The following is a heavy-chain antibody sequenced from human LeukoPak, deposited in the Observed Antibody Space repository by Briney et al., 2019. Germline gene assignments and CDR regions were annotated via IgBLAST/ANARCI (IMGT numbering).Heavy chain of an antibody. CDR3: ARDHIASSGRRYFDY. Sequence: PGGSLRLSCAASGFTFSNFGIHWVRQAPGKGLEWVAFIRYDASDKYHVDSVKGRFAISRDNSKNTLYLQMNSLRVEDTAVYYCARDHIASSGRRYFDYWGQGTLVTVSS. CDR2: IRYDASDK. D-gene: IGHD2-15*01. V-gene: IGHV3-30*02. CDR1: GFTFSNFG. J-gene: IGHJ4*02.